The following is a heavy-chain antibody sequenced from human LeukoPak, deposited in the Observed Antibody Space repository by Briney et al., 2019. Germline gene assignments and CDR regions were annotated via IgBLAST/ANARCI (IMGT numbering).Heavy chain of an antibody. CDR2: IYHSGST. CDR1: GYSISGGYY. V-gene: IGHV4-38-2*02. J-gene: IGHJ6*03. CDR3: ARAPTLYYYYYYMDV. Sequence: PSETLSLTCTVSGYSISGGYYWAWIGQPPGKGREWFGSIYHSGSTYYNPSLKSRVTISVDTSKNQFSLKLSSVTAADTAVYYCARAPTLYYYYYYMDVWGKGTTVTVSS.